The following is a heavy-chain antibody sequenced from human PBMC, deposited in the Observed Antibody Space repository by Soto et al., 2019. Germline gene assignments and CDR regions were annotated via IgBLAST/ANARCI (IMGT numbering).Heavy chain of an antibody. CDR1: GFTFSSYA. D-gene: IGHD5-12*01. CDR3: AKGLGYSGYRNWFDP. V-gene: IGHV3-23*01. CDR2: ISGSGGST. J-gene: IGHJ5*01. Sequence: GGSLRLSCAASGFTFSSYAMSWVRQAPGKGLEWVSAISGSGGSTYYADSVKGRFTISRDNSKNTLYLQMNSLRAEDTAVYYCAKGLGYSGYRNWFDPWGQGTLVTVSS.